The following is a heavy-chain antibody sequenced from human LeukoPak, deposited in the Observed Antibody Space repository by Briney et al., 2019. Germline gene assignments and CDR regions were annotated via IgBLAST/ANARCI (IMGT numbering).Heavy chain of an antibody. CDR2: IGGSGGST. CDR3: AKERSILVLTSFDY. D-gene: IGHD3-22*01. CDR1: AFTFSNYA. J-gene: IGHJ4*02. V-gene: IGHV3-23*01. Sequence: GGSLRLSCAASAFTFSNYAMTWVRQAPGKGLEWVSVIGGSGGSTYYADSVKGRFTISRDNSKNTLYLQMNSLRAEDTAIYFCAKERSILVLTSFDYWGQGTLVTVSS.